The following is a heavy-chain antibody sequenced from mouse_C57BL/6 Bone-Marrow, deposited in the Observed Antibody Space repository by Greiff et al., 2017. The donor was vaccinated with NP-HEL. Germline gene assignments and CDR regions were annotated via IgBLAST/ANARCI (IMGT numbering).Heavy chain of an antibody. D-gene: IGHD2-3*01. Sequence: EVMLVESGGGLVKPGGSLKLSCAASGFTFSSYTMSWVRQTPEKRLEWVATISGGGGNTYYPASVKGRFTISRDNAKNTLYLPMSSLRSEDTALYYCARTDGYYDWYFDVWGTGTTVTVSS. J-gene: IGHJ1*03. CDR1: GFTFSSYT. CDR2: ISGGGGNT. V-gene: IGHV5-9*01. CDR3: ARTDGYYDWYFDV.